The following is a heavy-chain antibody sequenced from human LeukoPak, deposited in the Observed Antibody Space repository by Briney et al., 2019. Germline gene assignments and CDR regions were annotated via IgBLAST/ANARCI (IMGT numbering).Heavy chain of an antibody. D-gene: IGHD6-13*01. V-gene: IGHV1-69*05. Sequence: ASVKVSCKASGGTFSSYAISWVRQAPGQGLEWMGGIIPIFGTANYAKKFQGRVTITKDESTSPAYMELSSLRSEDTAVYYCARGLAGYSSSWLDYWGQGTLVTVSS. CDR3: ARGLAGYSSSWLDY. CDR2: IIPIFGTA. CDR1: GGTFSSYA. J-gene: IGHJ4*02.